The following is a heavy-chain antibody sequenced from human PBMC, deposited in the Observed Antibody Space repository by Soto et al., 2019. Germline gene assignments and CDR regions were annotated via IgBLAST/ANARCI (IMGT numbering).Heavy chain of an antibody. CDR1: GGSSSGYY. CDR3: ARGVVVVPAATMRRYYYYYYMDV. CDR2: INHSGST. D-gene: IGHD2-2*01. V-gene: IGHV4-34*01. J-gene: IGHJ6*03. Sequence: QVQLQQWGAGLLKPSETLSLTCADYGGSSSGYYWSWIRQPPGKGLEWIGEINHSGSTNYNPSLKSRVTISVDTSKNQFSLKLSSVTAADTAVYYYARGVVVVPAATMRRYYYYYYMDVWGKGTTVTVSS.